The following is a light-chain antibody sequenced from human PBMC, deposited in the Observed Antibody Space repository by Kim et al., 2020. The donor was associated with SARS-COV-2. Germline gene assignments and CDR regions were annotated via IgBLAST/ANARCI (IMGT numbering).Light chain of an antibody. Sequence: PGESGNRPCRASPSVSSHLAWYPQTPGQAPRLLIYDASNRATGIPARFSGSGSGTDFTLTISSLEPEDLAVDYCQQRSNWPPSYTFGQGTKLEI. J-gene: IGKJ2*01. CDR2: DAS. CDR3: QQRSNWPPSYT. CDR1: PSVSSH. V-gene: IGKV3-11*01.